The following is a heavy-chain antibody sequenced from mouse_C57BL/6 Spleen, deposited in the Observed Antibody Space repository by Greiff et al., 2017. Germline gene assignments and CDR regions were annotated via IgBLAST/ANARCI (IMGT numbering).Heavy chain of an antibody. CDR3: ARHYDYDGYYFDY. Sequence: VQLQQPGAELVMPGASVKLSCKASGYTFTSYWMHWVKQRPGQGLEWIGMIHPYSGSTNYNEKFKSKATLTVDKSSSTAYMQLSSLTSEDSAVYYCARHYDYDGYYFDYWGQGTTLTVSS. CDR2: IHPYSGST. CDR1: GYTFTSYW. J-gene: IGHJ2*01. D-gene: IGHD2-4*01. V-gene: IGHV1-64*01.